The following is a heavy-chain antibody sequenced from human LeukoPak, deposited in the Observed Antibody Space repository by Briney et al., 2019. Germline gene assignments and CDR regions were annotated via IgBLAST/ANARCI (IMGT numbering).Heavy chain of an antibody. D-gene: IGHD3-22*01. CDR2: ITYSSGNT. CDR3: AREGPRYDSSGYYPYYFDY. J-gene: IGHJ4*02. V-gene: IGHV3-23*01. CDR1: GFTFSAYG. Sequence: GGSLRLSCAASGFTFSAYGMSWFRQAPGKGLERVSAITYSSGNTYYADSVKGRFTISRDNSKNTLYLQMNSLRAEDTAVYYCAREGPRYDSSGYYPYYFDYWGQGTLVTVSS.